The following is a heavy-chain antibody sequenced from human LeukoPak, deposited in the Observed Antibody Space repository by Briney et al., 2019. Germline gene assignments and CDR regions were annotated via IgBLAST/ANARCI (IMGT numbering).Heavy chain of an antibody. CDR1: GFTFSDYG. J-gene: IGHJ4*02. CDR2: ISSNGGST. CDR3: VKGGAMVATSLDS. D-gene: IGHD2-15*01. V-gene: IGHV3-64D*06. Sequence: AGGSLRLSCSASGFTFSDYGMHWVRQAPGKGLEYVSAISSNGGSTFHADSVKGRFAISRDNSRNTLYFQMSRLRIEDTAVYYRVKGGAMVATSLDSWGQGTLVTVSS.